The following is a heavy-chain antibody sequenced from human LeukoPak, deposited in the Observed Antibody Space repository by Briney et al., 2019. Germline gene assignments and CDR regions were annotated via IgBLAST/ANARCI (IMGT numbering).Heavy chain of an antibody. CDR1: GFTFTNYT. J-gene: IGHJ5*02. D-gene: IGHD1-1*01. Sequence: TGGSLRLSCAASGFTFTNYTMNWVRQAPGKGLEWVSSISTSSGYIYYADSVKGRFTISRDNAKNSLYLQMNSLRAEDTAVYYCARDKGWNDVGFDPWGQGTLVTVSS. V-gene: IGHV3-21*01. CDR3: ARDKGWNDVGFDP. CDR2: ISTSSGYI.